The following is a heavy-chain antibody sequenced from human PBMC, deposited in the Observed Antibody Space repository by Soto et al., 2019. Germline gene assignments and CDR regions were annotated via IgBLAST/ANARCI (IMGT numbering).Heavy chain of an antibody. D-gene: IGHD3-22*01. J-gene: IGHJ4*02. CDR3: ASHYDSSGYYYRGLDY. CDR2: IIPIFGTA. CDR1: GGTFSSYA. V-gene: IGHV1-69*12. Sequence: QVQLVQSGAEVKKPGSSVKVSCKASGGTFSSYAISWVRQAPGHGLEWMGGIIPIFGTADYAQKFQGRVTITADESTSTGNMKLSSLRSEDTAVYYCASHYDSSGYYYRGLDYWGQGTLVTVSS.